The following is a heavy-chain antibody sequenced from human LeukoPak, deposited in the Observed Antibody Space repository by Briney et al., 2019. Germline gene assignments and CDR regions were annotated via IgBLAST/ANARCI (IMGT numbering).Heavy chain of an antibody. CDR1: GFTFSSYE. CDR3: ARPLSGYSSSLGY. V-gene: IGHV3-48*03. D-gene: IGHD6-6*01. Sequence: GGSLRLSCAASGFTFSSYELNWVRQAPGKGLEWVSYISDTGSTIYYADSVEGRFTISRDNAKNSLYLQMNSLRAEDTAVYYCARPLSGYSSSLGYWGQGTLVTVSS. J-gene: IGHJ4*02. CDR2: ISDTGSTI.